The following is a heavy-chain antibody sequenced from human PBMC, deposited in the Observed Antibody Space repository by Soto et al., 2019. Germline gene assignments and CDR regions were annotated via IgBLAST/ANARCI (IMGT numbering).Heavy chain of an antibody. Sequence: ASVTVSCQASGYTFTSYYMHWVRQAPGQGLEWMGIINPSGGSTSYAQKFQGRVTMTRDTSTSTVYMELSSLRSEDTAVYYCARVETAAGYYYGVDVWGQGTTVTVSS. D-gene: IGHD6-13*01. CDR1: GYTFTSYY. V-gene: IGHV1-46*01. J-gene: IGHJ6*02. CDR3: ARVETAAGYYYGVDV. CDR2: INPSGGST.